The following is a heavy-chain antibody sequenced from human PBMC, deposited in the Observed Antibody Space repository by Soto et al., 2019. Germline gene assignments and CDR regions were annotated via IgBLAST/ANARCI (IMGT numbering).Heavy chain of an antibody. CDR2: ISYDGSNK. CDR3: ARDRRRGSSSSLFHFDY. D-gene: IGHD6-6*01. CDR1: GFTFSSYA. J-gene: IGHJ4*02. V-gene: IGHV3-30-3*01. Sequence: PVGSLRLSCAASGFTFSSYAMHWVRQAPGKGLEWVAVISYDGSNKYYADSVKGRFTISRDNSKNTLYLQMNSLRAEDTAVYYCARDRRRGSSSSLFHFDYWGQGTLVTVSS.